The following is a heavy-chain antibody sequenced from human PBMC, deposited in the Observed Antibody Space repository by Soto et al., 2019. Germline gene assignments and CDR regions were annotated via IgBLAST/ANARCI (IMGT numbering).Heavy chain of an antibody. Sequence: GGSLRLSCAASGFTFSSYSMGWVRQAPWKGLEWVSYISSSSSTIYYADSVKGRFTISRDNAKNSLYLQMNSLRAEDTAVYYCARDLGSSWYPEYFQHWGQGTLVTVSS. J-gene: IGHJ1*01. CDR1: GFTFSSYS. CDR3: ARDLGSSWYPEYFQH. V-gene: IGHV3-48*01. D-gene: IGHD6-13*01. CDR2: ISSSSSTI.